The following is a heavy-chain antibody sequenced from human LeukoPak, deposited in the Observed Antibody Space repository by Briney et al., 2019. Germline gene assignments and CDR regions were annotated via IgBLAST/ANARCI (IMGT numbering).Heavy chain of an antibody. CDR3: ARLAPSSVGY. Sequence: SETLSLTCTVSGGSISSSSYYWGWIRQPPGKGLEWIGSIYYSGSTYYNPSLKSRVTISVDTSKNQFSLKLSSVTAADTAAYYCARLAPSSVGYWGQGTLVTVSS. J-gene: IGHJ4*02. D-gene: IGHD3-10*01. CDR1: GGSISSSSYY. V-gene: IGHV4-39*07. CDR2: IYYSGST.